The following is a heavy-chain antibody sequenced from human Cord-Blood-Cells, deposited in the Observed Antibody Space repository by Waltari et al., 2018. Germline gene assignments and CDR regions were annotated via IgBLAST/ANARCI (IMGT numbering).Heavy chain of an antibody. CDR1: GYTLTVLS. D-gene: IGHD3-3*01. V-gene: IGHV1-24*01. J-gene: IGHJ4*02. CDR2: FDPEEGET. CDR3: ATDGGAPFDY. Sequence: QVQLVQSGAEVRKPGASVKDSCTVSGYTLTVLSMHWVRQAPGKGLEWMGGFDPEEGETIYAQKFQGRVTMTEDTSTDTAYMELSSLRSEDTAVYDCATDGGAPFDYWGQGTLVTVSS.